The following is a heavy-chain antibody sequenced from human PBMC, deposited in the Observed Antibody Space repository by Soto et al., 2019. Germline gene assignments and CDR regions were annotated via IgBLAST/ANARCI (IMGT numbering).Heavy chain of an antibody. D-gene: IGHD2-2*01. Sequence: QVQLQQWGAGLLKPSETLSLTCAVYGGSFSGYYWSWIRQPPGKGLEWIGEINHSGSTKYNPSLKCRVTISVDTSKNQFSLKLSSVTAADTAVYYCARDFIVVVPAAPLNWFDPWGQGTLVTVSS. V-gene: IGHV4-34*01. CDR3: ARDFIVVVPAAPLNWFDP. CDR1: GGSFSGYY. J-gene: IGHJ5*02. CDR2: INHSGST.